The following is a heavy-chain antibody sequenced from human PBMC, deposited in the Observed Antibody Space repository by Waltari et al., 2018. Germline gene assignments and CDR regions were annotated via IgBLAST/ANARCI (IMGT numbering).Heavy chain of an antibody. CDR1: GGSMRSYY. CDR3: ARLWGDY. V-gene: IGHV4-59*08. D-gene: IGHD7-27*01. J-gene: IGHJ4*02. CDR2: IYDSGST. Sequence: QVQLQESCPGLVKPSETLSLTCTLSGGSMRSYYWSWIRQPPGKGLEWIGYIYDSGSTNYSPSLKSRFTISRDASKNQFSLKLTSVTAADTAVYYCARLWGDYWGQGTLVTVSS.